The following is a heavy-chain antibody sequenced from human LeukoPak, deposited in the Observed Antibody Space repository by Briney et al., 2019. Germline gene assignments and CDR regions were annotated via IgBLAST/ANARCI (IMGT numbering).Heavy chain of an antibody. Sequence: ASVKVSCKASGYTFTSYDINWVRQATGQGLEWMGWMNPNSGNTGYAQKFQGRVTMTRNTSISTAYTELSSLRSEDTAVYYCARIYGDYWRIDYWGQGTLVTVSS. CDR2: MNPNSGNT. J-gene: IGHJ4*02. D-gene: IGHD4-17*01. CDR3: ARIYGDYWRIDY. CDR1: GYTFTSYD. V-gene: IGHV1-8*01.